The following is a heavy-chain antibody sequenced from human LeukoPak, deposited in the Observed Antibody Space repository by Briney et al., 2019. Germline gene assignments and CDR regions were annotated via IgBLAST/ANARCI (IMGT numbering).Heavy chain of an antibody. Sequence: GGSLRLSCAASGFTFSSYSMNWVRQAPGKGLEWVSSISSSSSSYIYYADSVKGRFTISRDNAKNSLYLQMNSLRAEDTAVYYCARDVSGATERKKFDYWGQGTLVTVSS. CDR3: ARDVSGATERKKFDY. J-gene: IGHJ4*02. V-gene: IGHV3-21*01. D-gene: IGHD1-26*01. CDR1: GFTFSSYS. CDR2: ISSSSSSYI.